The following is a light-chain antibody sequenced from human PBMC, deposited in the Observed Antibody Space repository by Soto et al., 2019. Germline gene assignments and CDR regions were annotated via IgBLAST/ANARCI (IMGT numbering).Light chain of an antibody. Sequence: DIQMTQSPSSLSASVGDRVTITCRASESIARHLNWYQQKPGTAPKLLIYAASSLHNGVPSRFRGGGSGTDFTLTISNLQPEDVATYYCQQTYSTLSITFGQGTRLEIK. J-gene: IGKJ5*01. CDR2: AAS. CDR3: QQTYSTLSIT. V-gene: IGKV1-39*01. CDR1: ESIARH.